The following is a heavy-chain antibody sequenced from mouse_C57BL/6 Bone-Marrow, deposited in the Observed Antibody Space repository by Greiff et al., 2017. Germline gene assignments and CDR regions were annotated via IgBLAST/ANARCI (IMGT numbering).Heavy chain of an antibody. Sequence: VQLQQPGAELVMPGASVKLSCKASGYTFTSYWMHWVKQRPGQGLEWIGDIGPSDSYTNYNQKFKGKSTLTVDKSSSTAYMQLSSLTSEDSAVYDCSRDYGSSYDCYFDVWGTGTTVTVSS. J-gene: IGHJ1*03. D-gene: IGHD1-1*01. CDR2: IGPSDSYT. CDR3: SRDYGSSYDCYFDV. CDR1: GYTFTSYW. V-gene: IGHV1-69*01.